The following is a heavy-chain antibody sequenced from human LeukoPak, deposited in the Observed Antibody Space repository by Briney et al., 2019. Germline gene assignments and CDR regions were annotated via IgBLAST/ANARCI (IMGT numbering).Heavy chain of an antibody. CDR2: VYYIGTT. J-gene: IGHJ4*02. CDR1: GGSISSYY. V-gene: IGHV4-59*01. Sequence: SETLSLTCTVFGGSISSYYWSWIRQPPGKGLEWIGYVYYIGTTNYNPSLKSRLTISIDTSKDQFPLRLSSMTAADTAVYYCARGRDAYSHFDYWGPGVLVTVSS. CDR3: ARGRDAYSHFDY. D-gene: IGHD5-24*01.